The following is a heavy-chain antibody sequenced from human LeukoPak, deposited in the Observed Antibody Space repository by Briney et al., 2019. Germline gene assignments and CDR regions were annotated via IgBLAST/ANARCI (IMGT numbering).Heavy chain of an antibody. V-gene: IGHV1-2*02. Sequence: PQASVKVSCKASGYTFTGYYIHWVRQAPGQGLEWMGWINPNSGGTNYAQKFQGRVTMTRDTSISTAYMELSRLRSDDTAVYYCARDHSSASYTYYYYYIDVWGKGTTVTVSS. CDR3: ARDHSSASYTYYYYYIDV. CDR1: GYTFTGYY. D-gene: IGHD1-26*01. J-gene: IGHJ6*03. CDR2: INPNSGGT.